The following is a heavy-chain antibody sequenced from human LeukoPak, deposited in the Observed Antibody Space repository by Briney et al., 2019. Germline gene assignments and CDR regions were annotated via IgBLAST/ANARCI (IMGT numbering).Heavy chain of an antibody. CDR1: GGSINSDY. CDR3: ARDPGIAAAGSFDY. D-gene: IGHD6-13*01. Sequence: PSETLSLTCIVSGGSINSDYWIWIRQPPGKGPEWIGNVFHTGNTNYSPSLRSRVTISLDTSKNQFSLSLRSVTAADTAVYYCARDPGIAAAGSFDYWGQGTLVTVSS. V-gene: IGHV4-59*01. CDR2: VFHTGNT. J-gene: IGHJ4*02.